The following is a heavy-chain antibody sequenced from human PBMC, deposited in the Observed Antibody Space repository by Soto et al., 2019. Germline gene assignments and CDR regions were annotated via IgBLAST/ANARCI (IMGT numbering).Heavy chain of an antibody. Sequence: EMQLVESGGDLVQPGGSLRLSCAASGFSFSDYWMHWVRQAPGKGLVWVSRTNSDGGSTAYADSVKGRFTISRDNAKNTLYLQLNSLRAEDTAVYYCARASQRGGSSPSCYTDFWGQVTLVTVSS. CDR1: GFSFSDYW. CDR3: ARASQRGGSSPSCYTDF. CDR2: TNSDGGST. D-gene: IGHD2-2*02. V-gene: IGHV3-74*03. J-gene: IGHJ4*02.